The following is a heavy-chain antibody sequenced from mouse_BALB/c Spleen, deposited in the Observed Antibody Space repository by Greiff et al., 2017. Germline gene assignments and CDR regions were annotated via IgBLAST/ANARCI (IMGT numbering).Heavy chain of an antibody. V-gene: IGHV14-3*02. CDR2: IDPANGNT. CDR1: GFNIKDTY. Sequence: EVQLQQSGAELVKPGASVKLSCTASGFNIKDTYMHWVKQRPEQGLEWIGRIDPANGNTKYDPKFQGKATITADTSSNTAYLQLSSLTSEDTAVYYCAYYGNYVDYAMDYWGQGTSVTVSS. J-gene: IGHJ4*01. D-gene: IGHD2-1*01. CDR3: AYYGNYVDYAMDY.